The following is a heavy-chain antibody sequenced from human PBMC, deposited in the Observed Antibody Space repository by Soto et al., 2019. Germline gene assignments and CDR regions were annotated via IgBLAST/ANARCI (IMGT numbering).Heavy chain of an antibody. J-gene: IGHJ6*02. CDR2: IYHSGTT. V-gene: IGHV4-38-2*02. Sequence: SETLSLTCAVSGDSITSIYHWAWIRQPPGRGLEWIASIYHSGTTYYTPSLKSRVTISVDTSKNQFSLKLSSVTAADTAVYYCARDHYDILTGSLGYGMDVWGQGTTVTVSS. D-gene: IGHD3-9*01. CDR3: ARDHYDILTGSLGYGMDV. CDR1: GDSITSIYH.